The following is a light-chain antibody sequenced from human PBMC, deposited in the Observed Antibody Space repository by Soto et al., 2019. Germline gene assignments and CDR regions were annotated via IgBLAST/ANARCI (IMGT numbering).Light chain of an antibody. V-gene: IGKV3-20*01. J-gene: IGKJ2*01. Sequence: EVVLTQSPGTLSLSPGERATLSCRASQSVSNNYFAWYQQKPGQAPRLLIFGSSDRATGIPDRFSGSGSGTDVTLTISRREPADFEVYYCHQYGRSPPYTFGQGTKLEIK. CDR3: HQYGRSPPYT. CDR1: QSVSNNY. CDR2: GSS.